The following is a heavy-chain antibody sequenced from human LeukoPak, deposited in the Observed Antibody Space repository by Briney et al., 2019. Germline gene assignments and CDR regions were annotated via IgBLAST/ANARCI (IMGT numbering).Heavy chain of an antibody. CDR1: GLTFKNFA. CDR3: TIDLMTGFSSGWHFGY. V-gene: IGHV3-23*01. D-gene: IGHD6-19*01. CDR2: TSGDEDST. J-gene: IGHJ4*02. Sequence: PGGSLRLSCAASGLTFKNFATSWVRQAPGKGLEWLAVTSGDEDSTHYADSVRGHFVISTDNSKNTSFLHMNSLRAEDTAVYYCTIDLMTGFSSGWHFGYWGQGTLVTVPS.